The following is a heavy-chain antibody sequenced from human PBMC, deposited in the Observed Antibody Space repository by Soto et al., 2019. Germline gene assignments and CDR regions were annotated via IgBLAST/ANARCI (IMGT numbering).Heavy chain of an antibody. D-gene: IGHD3-10*01. J-gene: IGHJ4*02. CDR1: GGTFSSHV. CDR3: ARDLEFRDGNISHLDY. CDR2: IRPIIGTA. V-gene: IGHV1-69*01. Sequence: QVQLVQSGAEVKKPGSWVKVSCKASGGTFSSHVFNWVRQAPGQGLEWMGGIRPIIGTANYAQKFQGRVTITPDESTSTAYMELSNLRSEDTAGYYCARDLEFRDGNISHLDYWVQGALVTVSS.